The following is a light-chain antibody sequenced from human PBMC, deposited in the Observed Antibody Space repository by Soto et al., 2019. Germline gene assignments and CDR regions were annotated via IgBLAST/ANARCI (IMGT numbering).Light chain of an antibody. CDR2: GAS. Sequence: EVVMTQSPATLSVSPGERATLSCRASQSVTTNMAWYQQKPGQAPRLLIYGASTRATGIPARFSGSGSGTDFTLTISSLQSEDFAIYYCQHYVTWPLTFGGGTRVENK. V-gene: IGKV3-15*01. CDR1: QSVTTN. J-gene: IGKJ4*01. CDR3: QHYVTWPLT.